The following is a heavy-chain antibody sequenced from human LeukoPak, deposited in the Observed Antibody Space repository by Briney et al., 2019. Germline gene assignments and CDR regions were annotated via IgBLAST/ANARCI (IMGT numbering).Heavy chain of an antibody. V-gene: IGHV3-66*04. D-gene: IGHD6-13*01. Sequence: GASVKVSCKASGYTFTSYGISWVRQAPGKGLEWVSVIYSGGSTYYADSVKGRFTISRDNSKNTLYLQMNSLRAEDTAVYYCASQLNGYSSSWGLFDYWGQGTLVTVSS. J-gene: IGHJ4*02. CDR3: ASQLNGYSSSWGLFDY. CDR2: IYSGGST. CDR1: GYTFTSYG.